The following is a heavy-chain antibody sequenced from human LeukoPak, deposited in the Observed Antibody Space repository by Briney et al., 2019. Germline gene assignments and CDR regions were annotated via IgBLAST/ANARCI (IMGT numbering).Heavy chain of an antibody. CDR2: IYTSGST. CDR3: ARVVWSATSTPGYYYYMDV. CDR1: GGSISSYY. J-gene: IGHJ6*03. Sequence: SETLSLTCTVSGGSISSYYWSWIRQPPGKGLEWIGYIYTSGSTNYNPSLKSRVTMSVDTSKNQFSLKLSSVTAADTAVYYCARVVWSATSTPGYYYYMDVWGKGTTVTVSS. D-gene: IGHD3-3*01. V-gene: IGHV4-4*08.